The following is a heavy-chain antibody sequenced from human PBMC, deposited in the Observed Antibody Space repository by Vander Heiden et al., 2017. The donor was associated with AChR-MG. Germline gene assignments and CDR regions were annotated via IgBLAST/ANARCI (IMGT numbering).Heavy chain of an antibody. J-gene: IGHJ4*02. V-gene: IGHV1-69*01. CDR1: GGPFSSYA. CDR3: VGGSSSSKGETTETY. CDR2: IIPIFGTA. D-gene: IGHD6-6*01. Sequence: QVPLVQSGAEVKKPGSSVKVSCKASGGPFSSYAISWVRQAPGQGLGWMGGIIPIFGTANYAQKFQGRVTITADESTSTAYMELSSLRSEDTAVYYCVGGSSSSKGETTETYWGQGTLVTVSS.